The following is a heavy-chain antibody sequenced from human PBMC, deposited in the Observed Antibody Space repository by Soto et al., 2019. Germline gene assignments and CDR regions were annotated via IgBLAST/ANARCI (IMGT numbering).Heavy chain of an antibody. CDR3: ASRGGTYNPPEIY. CDR1: GYPFTSYA. CDR2: INAGNGNT. D-gene: IGHD1-1*01. Sequence: QVQLVQSGAEVKKPGASVKVSCKASGYPFTSYAMHWVRQAPGQRLEWMGWINAGNGNTKYSQKFQGRVTITRDTSASTAYMELSSLRSEDTAVYYWASRGGTYNPPEIYWGQGTLVTVSS. J-gene: IGHJ4*02. V-gene: IGHV1-3*01.